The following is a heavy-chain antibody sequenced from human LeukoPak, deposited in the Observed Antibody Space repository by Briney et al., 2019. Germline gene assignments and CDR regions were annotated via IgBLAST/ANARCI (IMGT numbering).Heavy chain of an antibody. V-gene: IGHV1-69*06. CDR2: IIPIFGTA. CDR1: GYTFTSYD. D-gene: IGHD3-22*01. J-gene: IGHJ4*02. CDR3: ARERELLRGYYFDY. Sequence: SVKVSCKAFGYTFTSYDINWVRQATGQGLEWMGGIIPIFGTANYAQKFQGRVTITADKSTSTAYMELSSLRSEDTAVYYCARERELLRGYYFDYWGQGTLVTVSS.